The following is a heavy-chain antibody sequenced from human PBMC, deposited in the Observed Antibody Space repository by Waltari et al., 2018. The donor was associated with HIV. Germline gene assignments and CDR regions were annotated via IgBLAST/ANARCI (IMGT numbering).Heavy chain of an antibody. CDR1: GFTFSSYA. J-gene: IGHJ4*02. V-gene: IGHV3-30*01. CDR3: ARDMATILYYFDY. Sequence: QVQLVESGGGVVQPGRSLRLSCAASGFTFSSYAMHWVRQAPGKGLEWVAVISYDGSNKYYADSVKGRFTISRDNSKNTRYLQMNSLRAEDTAVYYCARDMATILYYFDYWGQGTLVTVSS. CDR2: ISYDGSNK. D-gene: IGHD5-12*01.